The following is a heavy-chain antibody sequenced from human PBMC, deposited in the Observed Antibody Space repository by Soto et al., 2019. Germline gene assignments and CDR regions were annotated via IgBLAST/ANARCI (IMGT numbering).Heavy chain of an antibody. V-gene: IGHV3-74*01. CDR1: GFTFSSYW. Sequence: EVQLVESGGGLVQPGGSLRLSCAASGFTFSSYWMHWVRQVPGKGLMWVSRIKSDGSSTSYADSVKGRFTISRDNGKNTLYLQMNSLRVEDAAVYYCARAQSDWWDYFDNWGQGTLVTVSS. J-gene: IGHJ4*02. CDR2: IKSDGSST. D-gene: IGHD2-8*02. CDR3: ARAQSDWWDYFDN.